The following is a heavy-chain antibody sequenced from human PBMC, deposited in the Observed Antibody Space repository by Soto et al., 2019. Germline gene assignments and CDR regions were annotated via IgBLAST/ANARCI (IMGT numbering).Heavy chain of an antibody. J-gene: IGHJ4*02. CDR3: AKVPGIADHETDY. CDR2: IKYDGSKK. D-gene: IGHD6-13*01. V-gene: IGHV3-7*01. CDR1: GFTFTNYW. Sequence: PGGSLRLSCAASGFTFTNYWMSWVRQAPGKGLEWVANIKYDGSKKYYADSAKGRFTISRDNSKNTLYLQMNSLRAEDTAVYYCAKVPGIADHETDYWGQGTLVTVSS.